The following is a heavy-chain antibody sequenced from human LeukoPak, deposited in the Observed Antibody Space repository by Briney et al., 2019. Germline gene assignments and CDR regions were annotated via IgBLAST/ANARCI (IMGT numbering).Heavy chain of an antibody. CDR3: ARGIAAAGTSYFDY. D-gene: IGHD6-13*01. CDR1: GYSISSGYY. Sequence: SETLSLTCTVSGYSISSGYYWGWIRQPPGKGLEWIGSIYHSGSTYYNPSLKSRVTISVDTSKNQFSLKLSSVTAADTAVYYCARGIAAAGTSYFDYWGQGTLVTVSS. V-gene: IGHV4-38-2*02. J-gene: IGHJ4*02. CDR2: IYHSGST.